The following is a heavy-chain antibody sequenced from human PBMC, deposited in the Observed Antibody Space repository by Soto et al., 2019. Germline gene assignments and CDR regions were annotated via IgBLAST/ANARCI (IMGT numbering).Heavy chain of an antibody. J-gene: IGHJ4*02. CDR3: ARDYYDSSGYYPHYYHFDY. D-gene: IGHD3-22*01. V-gene: IGHV1-46*01. CDR1: GGTFSSYA. Sequence: GASVKVSCKASGGTFSSYAISWVRQAPGQGLEWMGIINPSGGSTSYAQKFQGRVTMTRDTSTSTVYMELSSLRSEDTAVYYCARDYYDSSGYYPHYYHFDYWGQGTLVTVSS. CDR2: INPSGGST.